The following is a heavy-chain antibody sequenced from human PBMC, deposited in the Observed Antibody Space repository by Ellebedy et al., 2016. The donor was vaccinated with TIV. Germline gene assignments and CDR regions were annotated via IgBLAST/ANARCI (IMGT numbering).Heavy chain of an antibody. J-gene: IGHJ3*02. CDR1: GDSIKSYY. Sequence: MPSETLSLTCSISGDSIKSYYWSWIRQPPGKGLEWIVYIYYSWSTTYNPSLNSRVTISGDTSRNEVSLKLTSVTPADTAVYYCARDVVAFDIWGQGTMVTVSS. V-gene: IGHV4-59*01. CDR3: ARDVVAFDI. CDR2: IYYSWST.